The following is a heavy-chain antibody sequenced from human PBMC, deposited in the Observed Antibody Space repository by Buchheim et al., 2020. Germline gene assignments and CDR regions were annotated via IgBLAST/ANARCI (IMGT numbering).Heavy chain of an antibody. V-gene: IGHV3-30*18. Sequence: QVQLVESGGGVVQPGRSLRLSCAASGFTFSSYGMHWVRQAPGKGLEWVAVISYDGSNKYYADSVKGRFTISRDNSKNTLYLQMNSLRAEDTAVYYYAKDHVDTAMVFDYWGQGTL. D-gene: IGHD5-18*01. CDR3: AKDHVDTAMVFDY. CDR2: ISYDGSNK. J-gene: IGHJ4*02. CDR1: GFTFSSYG.